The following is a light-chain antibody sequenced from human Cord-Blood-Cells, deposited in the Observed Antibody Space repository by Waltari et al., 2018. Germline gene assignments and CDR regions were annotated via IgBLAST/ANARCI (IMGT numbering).Light chain of an antibody. Sequence: QTVVTQEPSFSVSPGGTVTLTCGLSSGSVPTSSYPIWYQQTPGQAPRTLIYSTNTRSSGVPDRFSGSILGNKAALTITGAQADDESDYYCVLYMGSGIWVFGGGTKLTVL. V-gene: IGLV8-61*01. CDR2: STN. CDR3: VLYMGSGIWV. CDR1: SGSVPTSSY. J-gene: IGLJ2*01.